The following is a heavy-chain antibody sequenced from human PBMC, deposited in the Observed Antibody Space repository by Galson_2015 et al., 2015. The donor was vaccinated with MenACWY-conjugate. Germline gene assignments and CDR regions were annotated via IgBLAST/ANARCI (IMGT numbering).Heavy chain of an antibody. V-gene: IGHV3-23*01. D-gene: IGHD3-16*01. CDR1: GFNFGTYA. Sequence: SLRLSCAGSGFNFGTYAMSWVRQAPGKGLEWVSTLSGYGGYTYLADSVKGRFTISRDNSKNTLYLQMNSLRAEDTAVYFCAKVGVSVMIAFGVIDPKYFQHWGQGTLVTVS. J-gene: IGHJ1*01. CDR2: LSGYGGYT. CDR3: AKVGVSVMIAFGVIDPKYFQH.